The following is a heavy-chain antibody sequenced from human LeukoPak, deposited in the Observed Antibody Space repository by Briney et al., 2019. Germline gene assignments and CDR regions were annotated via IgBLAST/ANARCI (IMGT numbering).Heavy chain of an antibody. J-gene: IGHJ4*02. V-gene: IGHV3-48*01. Sequence: GGSLRLSCAASGFTFSSYSMNWVRQAPGKGLEWISQITSSNTIYYADSVKGRFTISRDNSKNTLYLQMNSLRTEDTAVYYCARGSPPDYWGQGTLVTVSS. CDR1: GFTFSSYS. CDR3: ARGSPPDY. CDR2: ITSSNTI.